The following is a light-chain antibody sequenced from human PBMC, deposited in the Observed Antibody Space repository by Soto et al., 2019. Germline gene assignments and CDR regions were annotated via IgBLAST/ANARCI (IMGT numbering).Light chain of an antibody. Sequence: QSALTQPRSVSGSPGQSVTISCTGTSSDVGGYNYVSWYQQHPGKAPKLMIYDVSKRPSGVPDRFSGSKSGNTASLSISGLQADDDANYYCCSYSGSSTTPFSVFGTGTKVTV. CDR1: SSDVGGYNY. V-gene: IGLV2-11*01. CDR3: CSYSGSSTTPFSV. J-gene: IGLJ1*01. CDR2: DVS.